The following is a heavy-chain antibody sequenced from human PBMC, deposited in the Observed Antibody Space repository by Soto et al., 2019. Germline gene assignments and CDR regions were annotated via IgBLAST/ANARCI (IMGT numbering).Heavy chain of an antibody. CDR1: GFTFSSYG. CDR2: ISYDGSNK. J-gene: IGHJ4*02. CDR3: AEDVALLEPYYFDY. D-gene: IGHD1-1*01. Sequence: QVQLVESGGGVVQPGRSLRLSCAASGFTFSSYGMHWVRQAPGKGLEWVAVISYDGSNKYYADSVKGRFTISRDNSKNTLYLQMNSLRAEDTAVYYCAEDVALLEPYYFDYWGQGTLVTVSS. V-gene: IGHV3-30*18.